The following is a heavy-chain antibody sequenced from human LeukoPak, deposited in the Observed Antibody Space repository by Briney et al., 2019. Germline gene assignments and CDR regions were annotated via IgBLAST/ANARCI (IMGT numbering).Heavy chain of an antibody. CDR3: ARVGATVVASFDS. CDR1: GGSIGSSDYY. D-gene: IGHD4-23*01. Sequence: SETLSLTCTVSGGSIGSSDYYWGWVRQPPGKGLEWIATFHFGGSTYYNPSLRSRVTILVDTSKNQASLKLTSMTAADTAVYYCARVGATVVASFDSWGQGTLVTVSS. CDR2: FHFGGST. J-gene: IGHJ4*02. V-gene: IGHV4-39*07.